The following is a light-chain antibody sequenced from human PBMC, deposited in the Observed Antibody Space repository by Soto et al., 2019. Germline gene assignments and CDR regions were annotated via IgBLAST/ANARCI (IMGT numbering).Light chain of an antibody. V-gene: IGLV2-14*01. CDR2: EVS. CDR1: SSDVGAYNY. CDR3: SSYTSSNTPVV. Sequence: QSALTQPASVAGSPGQAMTISCTGTSSDVGAYNYVSWYQQHPGKDPKVMIYEVSNRPSGVSNRFSGSKSGNKASLTISGLRTEDEADYSCSSYTSSNTPVVFGGGTKLTAL. J-gene: IGLJ2*01.